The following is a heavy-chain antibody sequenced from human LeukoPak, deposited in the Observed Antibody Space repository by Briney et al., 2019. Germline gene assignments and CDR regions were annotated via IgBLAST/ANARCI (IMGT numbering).Heavy chain of an antibody. Sequence: PGGSLRLSCAASGFTLSRYSMNWVRQAPGRGLEWILYISSSSSTIYYADSVKGRFTISRDKAKNSLSLQMDSLRNEDTAAYYCASYNWTGGFFDYGGQGTVVTVSS. D-gene: IGHD1-20*01. J-gene: IGHJ4*02. V-gene: IGHV3-48*02. CDR2: ISSSSSTI. CDR1: GFTLSRYS. CDR3: ASYNWTGGFFDY.